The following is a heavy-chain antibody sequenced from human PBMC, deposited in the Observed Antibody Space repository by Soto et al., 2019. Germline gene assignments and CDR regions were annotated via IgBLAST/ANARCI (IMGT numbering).Heavy chain of an antibody. CDR1: GGSFSGYY. CDR3: ARGPPARLGGIAAAFDY. Sequence: QVQLQQWGAGLLKPSETLSLTCAVYGGSFSGYYWSWIRQPPGKGLEWIGEINHSGSTNYNPSLKSRVNISVDTSKNQFSLKLSSVTAADTAVYYCARGPPARLGGIAAAFDYWGQGTLVTVSS. D-gene: IGHD6-13*01. J-gene: IGHJ4*02. V-gene: IGHV4-34*01. CDR2: INHSGST.